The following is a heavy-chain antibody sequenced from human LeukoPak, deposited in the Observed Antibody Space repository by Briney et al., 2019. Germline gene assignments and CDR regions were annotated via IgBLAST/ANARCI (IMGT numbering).Heavy chain of an antibody. J-gene: IGHJ4*02. CDR1: GGSISSSNW. V-gene: IGHV4-4*02. Sequence: SGTLSLTCAVSGGSISSSNWWSWVRQPPGKGLEWIGEIYHSGSTHYNPSLKSRVTISVDKSKNQFSLRVSSVTAADTAVYYRARVDYSITMIVAFEYWGQGTLLTVSS. CDR2: IYHSGST. D-gene: IGHD3-22*01. CDR3: ARVDYSITMIVAFEY.